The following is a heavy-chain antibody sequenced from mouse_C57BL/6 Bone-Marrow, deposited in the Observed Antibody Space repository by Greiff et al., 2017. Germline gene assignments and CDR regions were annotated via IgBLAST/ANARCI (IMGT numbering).Heavy chain of an antibody. J-gene: IGHJ4*01. CDR1: GFTFSDYY. V-gene: IGHV5-12*01. CDR2: ISNGGGST. Sequence: EVKLMESGGGLVQPGGSLKLSCAASGFTFSDYYMYWVRQTPEKRLEWVAYISNGGGSTYYPDTVKGRFTISRDNAKNTLYLQMSRLKSEDTAMYYCARQHYYAMDYWGQGTSVTVSS. CDR3: ARQHYYAMDY.